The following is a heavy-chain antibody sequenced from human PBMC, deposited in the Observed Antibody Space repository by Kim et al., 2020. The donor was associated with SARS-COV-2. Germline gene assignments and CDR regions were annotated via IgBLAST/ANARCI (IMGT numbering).Heavy chain of an antibody. J-gene: IGHJ4*02. CDR2: IFNSGRT. CDR3: ARASSYYVIDY. Sequence: SETLSLTCTVSGGSISSYYWSWVRQPPGKGLEWIGYIFNSGRTNYNPSLKSRLTISVDTSKNQFSLKLSSVTAADTATYFCARASSYYVIDYWGQGTLVTVSS. V-gene: IGHV4-59*13. D-gene: IGHD1-26*01. CDR1: GGSISSYY.